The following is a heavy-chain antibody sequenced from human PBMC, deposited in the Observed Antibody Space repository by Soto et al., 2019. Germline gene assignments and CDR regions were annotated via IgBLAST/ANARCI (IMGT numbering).Heavy chain of an antibody. CDR1: GYTFTGYY. Sequence: QVQLVQSGAEVKKPGASVKVSCKASGYTFTGYYMHWVRQAPGQGLEWMGWINPNSGGTNYAQKFKGGVTRTRDTAISTAYMELSRLRSDDTAVYYCARGPVQSMVRGVTTPFDPWGQGTLVTVSS. D-gene: IGHD3-10*01. J-gene: IGHJ5*02. CDR3: ARGPVQSMVRGVTTPFDP. CDR2: INPNSGGT. V-gene: IGHV1-2*02.